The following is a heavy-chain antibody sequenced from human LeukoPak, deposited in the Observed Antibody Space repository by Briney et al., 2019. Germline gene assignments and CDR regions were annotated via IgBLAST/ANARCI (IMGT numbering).Heavy chain of an antibody. Sequence: GGSLRLSCAASGFAFSSYAMSWVRQAPGKGLEWVSAISGSGGSTYYADSVKGRFTISRDNSKNTLYLQMNSLRAEDTAVYYCAKDQYSGSFNWFDPWGQGTLVTVSS. CDR1: GFAFSSYA. V-gene: IGHV3-23*01. J-gene: IGHJ5*02. CDR3: AKDQYSGSFNWFDP. D-gene: IGHD1-26*01. CDR2: ISGSGGST.